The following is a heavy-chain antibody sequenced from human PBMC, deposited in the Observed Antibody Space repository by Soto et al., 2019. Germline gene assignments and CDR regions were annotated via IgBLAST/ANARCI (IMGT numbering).Heavy chain of an antibody. J-gene: IGHJ3*02. Sequence: LRLSCAASGFRFSAFGMHWVRQAPGKGLEWVAVIWSNGINKYYADSVRGRFTISRDNSKNTLDLQMNSLRVEDTALYYCVKERAPFDAFDIWGLGTMVTV. CDR2: IWSNGINK. V-gene: IGHV3-33*06. CDR3: VKERAPFDAFDI. CDR1: GFRFSAFG.